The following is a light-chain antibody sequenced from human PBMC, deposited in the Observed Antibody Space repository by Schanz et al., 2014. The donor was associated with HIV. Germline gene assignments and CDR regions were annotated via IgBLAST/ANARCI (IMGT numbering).Light chain of an antibody. Sequence: QSALTQPASVSGSPGQSITLSCAGSSSDIGDDNYVSWYQQHAGAAPKLIIYDVNERPSGVSHRFSASKSGNTAFLTISGLQAEDEADYYCCSYTTTSTYVFGAGTKLTVL. V-gene: IGLV2-14*03. CDR1: SSDIGDDNY. CDR2: DVN. CDR3: CSYTTTSTYV. J-gene: IGLJ1*01.